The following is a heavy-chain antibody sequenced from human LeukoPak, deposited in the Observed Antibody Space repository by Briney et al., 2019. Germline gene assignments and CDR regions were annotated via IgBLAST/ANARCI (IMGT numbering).Heavy chain of an antibody. Sequence: ASVKVSCKASGYTFTGYYMHWVRQAPGQGLEWMGIINPSGGSTSYAQKFQGRVTMTRDMSTSTVYMGLSSLRSEDTAVYYCAREYCSGGSCYSGWDVWGKGTTVIVSS. V-gene: IGHV1-46*01. D-gene: IGHD2-15*01. J-gene: IGHJ6*04. CDR1: GYTFTGYY. CDR3: AREYCSGGSCYSGWDV. CDR2: INPSGGST.